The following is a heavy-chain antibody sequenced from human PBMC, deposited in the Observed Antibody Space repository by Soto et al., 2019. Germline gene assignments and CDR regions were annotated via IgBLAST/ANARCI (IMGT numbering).Heavy chain of an antibody. D-gene: IGHD4-17*01. CDR2: ISYDGSNK. Sequence: QVQLVESGGGVVQPGRSLRLSCAASGFTFSSYGMHWVRQAPGKGLEWVAVISYDGSNKYYADSVKGRFTISRDNSKNTLYLQMNSLRAEDTAVYYCAKYYGDYYYYGMDVWGQGTTVTVSS. CDR1: GFTFSSYG. V-gene: IGHV3-30*18. J-gene: IGHJ6*02. CDR3: AKYYGDYYYYGMDV.